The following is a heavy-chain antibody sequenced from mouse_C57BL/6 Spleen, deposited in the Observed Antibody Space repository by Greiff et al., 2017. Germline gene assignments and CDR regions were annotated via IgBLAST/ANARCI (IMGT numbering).Heavy chain of an antibody. CDR3: TRRPEGY. CDR1: GYTFTDYE. V-gene: IGHV1-15*01. Sequence: VKVVESGAELVRPGASVTLSCKASGYTFTDYEMHWVKQTPVHGLEWIGAIDPETGGTAYNQKFKGKAILTADKSSSTAYMELRSLTSEDSAVYYCTRRPEGYWGQGTTLTVSS. CDR2: IDPETGGT. J-gene: IGHJ2*01.